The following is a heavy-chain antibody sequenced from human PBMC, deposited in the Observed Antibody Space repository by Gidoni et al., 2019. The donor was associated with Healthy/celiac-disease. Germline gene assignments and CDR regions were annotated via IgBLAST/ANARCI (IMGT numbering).Heavy chain of an antibody. D-gene: IGHD3-3*01. V-gene: IGHV1-18*01. CDR3: ARFGSRSSVGVGTKDGMDV. Sequence: EVKKPGASVKVSCKASGYTFTSYGISWVRQAPGQGLEWMGWISAYNGNTNYAQKLQGRVTMTTETSTSTAYMELRSLRSDDTAVYYGARFGSRSSVGVGTKDGMDVWGQGTTVNVSS. J-gene: IGHJ6*02. CDR2: ISAYNGNT. CDR1: GYTFTSYG.